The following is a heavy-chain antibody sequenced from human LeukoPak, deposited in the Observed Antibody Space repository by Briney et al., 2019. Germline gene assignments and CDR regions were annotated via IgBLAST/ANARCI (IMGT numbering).Heavy chain of an antibody. J-gene: IGHJ3*02. D-gene: IGHD6-19*01. V-gene: IGHV3-7*01. CDR2: IKQDGSEK. CDR1: GFTFSSYW. Sequence: GGSLRLSCAASGFTFSSYWMSWVRQAPGKGLEWVANIKQDGSEKYYVDSVKGRFTISRDNAKNSLYLQMNSLRAEDTAVYYCARRGSGWSGGAFDIWGQGTMVIVSS. CDR3: ARRGSGWSGGAFDI.